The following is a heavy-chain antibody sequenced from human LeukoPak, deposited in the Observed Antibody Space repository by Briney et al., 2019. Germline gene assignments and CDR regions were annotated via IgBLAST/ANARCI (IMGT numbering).Heavy chain of an antibody. D-gene: IGHD1-26*01. CDR3: ARGPYRYFDY. V-gene: IGHV1-46*01. Sequence: GESLKISCVGSGYTFTSYYIHWVRQAPGQGLEWMGIINPSGGSTSYAQKFQGRVTMTGDTSTSTVYMELSSLRSEDTAVYYCARGPYRYFDYWGQGTLVTVSS. J-gene: IGHJ4*02. CDR1: GYTFTSYY. CDR2: INPSGGST.